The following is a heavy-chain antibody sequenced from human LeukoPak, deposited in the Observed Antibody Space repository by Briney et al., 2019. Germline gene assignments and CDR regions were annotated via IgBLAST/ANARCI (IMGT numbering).Heavy chain of an antibody. D-gene: IGHD3-10*01. Sequence: SETLSLTCAVNGGSFRGYYWIWIRQPPGKGLEWIGEIYHSGSTKYNPSLKSRLTISVDTSKNQFSLYLSSMTAADTAVYYCARGLGANHYCHMDVWGKGTTVTVSS. CDR3: ARGLGANHYCHMDV. V-gene: IGHV4-34*01. CDR1: GGSFRGYY. CDR2: IYHSGST. J-gene: IGHJ6*03.